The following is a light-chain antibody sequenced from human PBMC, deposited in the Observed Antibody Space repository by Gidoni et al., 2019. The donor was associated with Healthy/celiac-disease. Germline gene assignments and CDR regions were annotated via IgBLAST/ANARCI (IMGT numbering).Light chain of an antibody. CDR1: QSVSSY. J-gene: IGKJ4*01. CDR2: DAS. V-gene: IGKV3-11*01. Sequence: DIVLTQSPATLSLSPGERATLSCRASQSVSSYLAWYQQKPGQAPRLLIYDASNRATGIPARFSGSGSGTDFTLTISSLEPEDFAVYYCQQRSNWPTFGGGTKVESK. CDR3: QQRSNWPT.